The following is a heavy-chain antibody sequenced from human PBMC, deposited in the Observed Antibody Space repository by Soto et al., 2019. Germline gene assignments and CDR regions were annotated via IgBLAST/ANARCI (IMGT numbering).Heavy chain of an antibody. J-gene: IGHJ4*02. D-gene: IGHD3-10*01. CDR3: ARLTSGPVYFDY. CDR2: IYYSGST. V-gene: IGHV4-31*03. Sequence: QVQLQESGPGLVKPSQTLSLTCTVSGGSISSGGYYWSWIRQHPGKGLEWIGYIYYSGSTYYNPSLNSRVTISVDTSKNQFSLKLSSVTAADTAVYYCARLTSGPVYFDYWGQGTLVTVSS. CDR1: GGSISSGGYY.